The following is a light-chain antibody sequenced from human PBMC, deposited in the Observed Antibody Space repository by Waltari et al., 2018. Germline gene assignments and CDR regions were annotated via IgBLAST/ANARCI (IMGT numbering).Light chain of an antibody. CDR2: DAS. CDR3: QQYGTSVFS. V-gene: IGKV3-20*01. J-gene: IGKJ3*01. Sequence: ETVWTQSPGSLSLSPGETAPRSCRASQSVGHTYLAWYQQRPGQAPRLRIYDASSRATGVPDRFSGSGSGSGSGTNFTLTISRLEPDDFAVSYCQQYGTSVFSFGPGTKVDF. CDR1: QSVGHTY.